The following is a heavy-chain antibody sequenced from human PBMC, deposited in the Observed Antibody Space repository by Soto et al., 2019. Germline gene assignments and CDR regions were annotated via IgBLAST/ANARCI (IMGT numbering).Heavy chain of an antibody. V-gene: IGHV3-9*01. CDR1: GFTFDDYA. CDR2: ISWNSGNL. CDR3: AKGASTTVFAFNDY. J-gene: IGHJ4*02. D-gene: IGHD4-17*01. Sequence: EVQLVESGGGLVQPGRSLRLSCAASGFTFDDYAMHWVRQGPGKGLEWVPSISWNSGNLGYADSVKGRFTISRDNAKNSLYLQMNSLRGEDTALYYCAKGASTTVFAFNDYWGQGTLVTVSS.